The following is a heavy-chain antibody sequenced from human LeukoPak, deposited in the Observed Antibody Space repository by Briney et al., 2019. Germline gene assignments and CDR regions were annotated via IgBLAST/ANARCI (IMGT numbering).Heavy chain of an antibody. Sequence: SETLSLTCAVSGGSISSSNWWSWVRQPPGKGLEWIGEIYHSGSTNYNPSLKSRVTISVDKSKNQFSLKLSSVTAADTAVYYCARVAIAAAGTPSKIDYWGQGTLVTVSS. J-gene: IGHJ4*02. CDR1: GGSISSSNW. D-gene: IGHD6-13*01. V-gene: IGHV4-4*02. CDR3: ARVAIAAAGTPSKIDY. CDR2: IYHSGST.